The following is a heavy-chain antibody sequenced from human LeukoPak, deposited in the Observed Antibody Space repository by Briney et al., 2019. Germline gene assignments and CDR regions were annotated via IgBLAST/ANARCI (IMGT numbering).Heavy chain of an antibody. CDR3: ARDREYYDFWSGYSYYFDY. CDR2: INPSGGST. D-gene: IGHD3-3*01. CDR1: GYTLTTYY. V-gene: IGHV1-46*01. J-gene: IGHJ4*02. Sequence: ASVKVSCTASGYTLTTYYMHWVRQAPGQGLEWMGIINPSGGSTNYAQRFQGRVTITRDTSTSTAYMELSSLRSEDTAVYYCARDREYYDFWSGYSYYFDYWGQGTLVTVSS.